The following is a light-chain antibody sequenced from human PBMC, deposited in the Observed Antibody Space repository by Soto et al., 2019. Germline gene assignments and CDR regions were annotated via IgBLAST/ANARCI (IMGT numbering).Light chain of an antibody. J-gene: IGLJ3*02. CDR3: SAYSTGSTPVL. Sequence: QSALTQPASVSGSPGQSITISCTGTGSDVGSTFNYVSWYQHHPGKAPRLIMSDVNHRPSGVSDRFSGSKSGNTASLTISGLQAEDEADYFCSAYSTGSTPVLFGGGTKLTVL. CDR1: GSDVGSTFNY. CDR2: DVN. V-gene: IGLV2-14*03.